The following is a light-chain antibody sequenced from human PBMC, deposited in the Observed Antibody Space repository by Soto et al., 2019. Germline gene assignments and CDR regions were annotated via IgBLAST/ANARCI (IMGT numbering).Light chain of an antibody. V-gene: IGKV3-11*01. J-gene: IGKJ3*01. CDR2: GAS. CDR1: QSVGTY. Sequence: EIVLTQSPATLSLSPGDRATLSCRASQSVGTYLAWYQQKRGQSPRLLIYGASNRAPGIPARFSGSGSGTDFTLTSSSLEHEDFEVYHCLQRSIGFTFGPGTKVDIK. CDR3: LQRSIGFT.